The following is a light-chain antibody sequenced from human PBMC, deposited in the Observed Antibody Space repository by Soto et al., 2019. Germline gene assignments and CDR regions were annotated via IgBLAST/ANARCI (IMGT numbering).Light chain of an antibody. V-gene: IGKV1-39*01. J-gene: IGKJ4*01. CDR2: AAS. CDR1: QSISSY. CDR3: QQSYSTPPT. Sequence: DIQMTQNTSSLSASVGDRVTITCRASQSISSYLNWYQQKPGKAPKLLIYAASSLQSGVPSRFSGSGSGTDFTLTISSLQPEDFATYYCQQSYSTPPTFGGGTMV.